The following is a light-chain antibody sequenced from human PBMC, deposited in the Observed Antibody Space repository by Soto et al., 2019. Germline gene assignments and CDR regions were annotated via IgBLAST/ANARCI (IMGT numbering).Light chain of an antibody. CDR1: ISDVGGYNY. J-gene: IGLJ1*01. V-gene: IGLV2-14*01. Sequence: HSALTQPSSVSGSPGRSITISCTGTISDVGGYNYVSWYQQHPGKAPKLMIYEVSNRPSGVSNRFSGSKSGNTASLTISGLQAEDEADYYCSSYTSSSTRVYGTGTKVTVL. CDR2: EVS. CDR3: SSYTSSSTRV.